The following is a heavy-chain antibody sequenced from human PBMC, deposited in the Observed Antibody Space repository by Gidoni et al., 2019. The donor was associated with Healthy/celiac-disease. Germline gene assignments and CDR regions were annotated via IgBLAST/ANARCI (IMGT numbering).Heavy chain of an antibody. CDR1: GGSVSSGSYY. Sequence: QVQLQESGPGLVKPSETLSLTCTVSGGSVSSGSYYWSWLRQPPGKGLEWIGYIYYSGSTNYNPSLKSRVTISVDTSKNQFSLKLSSVTAADTAVYYCARGSYDSSGPVDYWGQGTLVTVSS. J-gene: IGHJ4*02. CDR2: IYYSGST. V-gene: IGHV4-61*01. CDR3: ARGSYDSSGPVDY. D-gene: IGHD3-22*01.